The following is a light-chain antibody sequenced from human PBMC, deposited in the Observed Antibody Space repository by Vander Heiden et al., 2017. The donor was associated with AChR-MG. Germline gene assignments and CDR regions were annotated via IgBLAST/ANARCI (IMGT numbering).Light chain of an antibody. V-gene: IGKV1-5*01. CDR3: QQYKAYWGWT. Sequence: DIQMTQSPSTLSASVGDRVTITCRASQSITNWLAWYQQKPGIAPKLLIYDASTLESGAPSRFRRREYGTEFTLTMKSWQPDDFASYFCQQYKAYWGWTFGQGTKVEVK. CDR1: QSITNW. J-gene: IGKJ1*01. CDR2: DAS.